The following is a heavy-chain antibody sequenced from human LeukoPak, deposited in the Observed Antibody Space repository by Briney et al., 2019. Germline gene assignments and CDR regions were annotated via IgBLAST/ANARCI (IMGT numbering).Heavy chain of an antibody. V-gene: IGHV4-59*08. CDR2: IYYSGST. CDR1: GGSISSYY. J-gene: IGHJ4*02. D-gene: IGHD6-13*01. Sequence: PSETLSLTCTVSGGSISSYYWSWIRQPPGKGLEWIGYIYYSGSTNYNPSLKSRVTISVDTSKNQFSLKLSSVTAADTAVYYCASYSSSWYYFDYWGQGTLVTVSS. CDR3: ASYSSSWYYFDY.